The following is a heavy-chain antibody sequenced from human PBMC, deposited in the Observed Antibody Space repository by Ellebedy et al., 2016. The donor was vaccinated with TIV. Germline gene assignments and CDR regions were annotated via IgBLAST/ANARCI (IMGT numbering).Heavy chain of an antibody. CDR1: GIIFSSYW. V-gene: IGHV3-74*03. CDR3: AREGGAGGRHFDY. CDR2: INRDGSST. Sequence: PGGSLRLSCEASGIIFSSYWMHWVRQAPGKGLLWVSRINRDGSSTTYADSVKGRFTISRDNTKNMLYLQMNSLRAEDTAVYYCAREGGAGGRHFDYWGQGTLVTVSS. J-gene: IGHJ4*02. D-gene: IGHD3-16*01.